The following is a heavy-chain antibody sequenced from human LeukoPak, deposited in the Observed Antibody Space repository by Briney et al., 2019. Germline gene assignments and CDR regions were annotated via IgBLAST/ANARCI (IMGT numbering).Heavy chain of an antibody. V-gene: IGHV1-8*01. CDR1: GYTFTSYD. D-gene: IGHD4-17*01. Sequence: GASVKVSCKASGYTFTSYDINWVRQATGQGLEWMGWMNPNSGNTGYAQKFQGRVTMTRNTSISTAYMELSSLRSEDTAVYYCARVQSDSTHDYGDYAFSYYLDYWGQGTLVTVSS. CDR3: ARVQSDSTHDYGDYAFSYYLDY. J-gene: IGHJ4*02. CDR2: MNPNSGNT.